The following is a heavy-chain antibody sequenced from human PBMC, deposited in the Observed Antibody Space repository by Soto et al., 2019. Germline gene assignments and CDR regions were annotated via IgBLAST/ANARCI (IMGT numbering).Heavy chain of an antibody. CDR2: IDPSDSCT. D-gene: IGHD3-16*01. Sequence: GESLKISCKGSGYSFTSYWITWVRQMPGKGLEWMGRIDPSDSCTRYSPSFQGQVTISADKSINTAYLQWSSLKASDTAIYYCARTFGGHLYSFDFWGQGTLVTVSS. J-gene: IGHJ4*02. V-gene: IGHV5-10-1*04. CDR3: ARTFGGHLYSFDF. CDR1: GYSFTSYW.